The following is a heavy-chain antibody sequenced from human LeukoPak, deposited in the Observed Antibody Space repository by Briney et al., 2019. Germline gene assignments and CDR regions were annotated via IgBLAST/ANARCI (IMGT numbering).Heavy chain of an antibody. CDR3: AKQWEYCSSTSCSNFFDY. V-gene: IGHV3-21*04. Sequence: GGSLRLSCAASGFTFSSYSMNWVRQAPGKGLEWVSSISGTSSYIYYADSVKGRFTISRDNAKNSLYLQMNSLRAGDTAVYYCAKQWEYCSSTSCSNFFDYWGQGTLVTVSS. CDR2: ISGTSSYI. D-gene: IGHD2-2*01. J-gene: IGHJ4*02. CDR1: GFTFSSYS.